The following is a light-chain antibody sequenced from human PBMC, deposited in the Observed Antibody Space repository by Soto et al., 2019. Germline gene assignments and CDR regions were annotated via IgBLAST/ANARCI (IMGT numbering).Light chain of an antibody. CDR1: QSVNHW. CDR2: DAS. Sequence: IQMTQYPSTLSASIGERVTISCRASQSVNHWLAWYQRKPGKAPKLLIYDASSLESGVPSRFSGSGSGTEFTLTISSLQPDDFATYYCQQYNSYSPLTFGGGTKVDI. V-gene: IGKV1-5*01. CDR3: QQYNSYSPLT. J-gene: IGKJ4*01.